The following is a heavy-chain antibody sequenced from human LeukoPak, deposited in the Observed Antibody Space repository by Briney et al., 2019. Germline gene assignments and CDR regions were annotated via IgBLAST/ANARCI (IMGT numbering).Heavy chain of an antibody. D-gene: IGHD6-13*01. CDR1: GFTFSSYA. Sequence: AGGSLRLSCAASGFTFSSYAMSWVRQAPGKGLEWVSTISGSGGSTYYADSVKGRFTISRDNPKNTLNLQMNSLRAEDTAVYYCAKSTRSWYGWFDPWGQGTLVTVSS. V-gene: IGHV3-23*01. J-gene: IGHJ5*02. CDR2: ISGSGGST. CDR3: AKSTRSWYGWFDP.